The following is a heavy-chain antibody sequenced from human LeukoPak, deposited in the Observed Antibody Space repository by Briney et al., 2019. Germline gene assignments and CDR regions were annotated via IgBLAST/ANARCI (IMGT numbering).Heavy chain of an antibody. J-gene: IGHJ4*02. CDR1: SGSIGSDALY. V-gene: IGHV4-39*01. D-gene: IGHD3-10*01. CDR3: EVYGTGSYYKSAF. CDR2: VHYTRSYSGTT. Sequence: PSETLSLTCTVSSGSIGSDALYWGWIRQSPGKGLEWIGSVHYTRSYSGTTYYNPSLESRVTVSTDRSKTLCSLKLTSVTAADTAVYVAEVYGTGSYYKSAFWGKGALVTVSS.